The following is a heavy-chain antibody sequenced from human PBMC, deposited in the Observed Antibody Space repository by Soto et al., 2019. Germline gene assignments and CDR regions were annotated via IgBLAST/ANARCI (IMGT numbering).Heavy chain of an antibody. CDR1: GFTFSSYG. Sequence: PGGSLRLSCAASGFTFSSYGVHWVRQAPGKGLEWVAVIWYDGSNKYYADSVKGRFTISRDNSKNTLYLQMNSLRAEDTAVYYCASSPVTMVRGVIPYYYGMDVWGQGTTVTVSS. CDR2: IWYDGSNK. J-gene: IGHJ6*02. D-gene: IGHD3-10*01. CDR3: ASSPVTMVRGVIPYYYGMDV. V-gene: IGHV3-33*01.